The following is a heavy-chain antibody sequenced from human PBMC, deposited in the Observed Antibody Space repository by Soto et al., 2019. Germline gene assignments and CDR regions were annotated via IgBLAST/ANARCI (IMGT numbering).Heavy chain of an antibody. J-gene: IGHJ4*02. CDR2: TRNKANNYAA. CDR3: ARDTGGSYDF. V-gene: IGHV3-72*01. CDR1: GFTFSDYY. Sequence: EVQLVESGGGLVQPGGSLRLSCAASGFTFSDYYMDWVRQLPGIGLEWVGRTRNKANNYAAEYAPSVRGRFTISRHDSEDSMFLQLNSLKTEDTAVYYCARDTGGSYDFWGQGALVTVSS. D-gene: IGHD1-26*01.